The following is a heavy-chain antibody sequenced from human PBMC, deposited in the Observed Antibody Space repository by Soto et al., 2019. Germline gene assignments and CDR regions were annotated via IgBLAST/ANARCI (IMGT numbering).Heavy chain of an antibody. Sequence: PSETLSLTCAVYGGSFSGYYWSWIRQPPGKGLEWIGEINHSGSTNYNPSLKSRVTISVDTSKNQFSLKLSSVTAADTAVYYCARGLDCTNGVCRTYYFDYWGQGTLVTVSS. CDR1: GGSFSGYY. D-gene: IGHD2-8*01. CDR2: INHSGST. V-gene: IGHV4-34*01. CDR3: ARGLDCTNGVCRTYYFDY. J-gene: IGHJ4*02.